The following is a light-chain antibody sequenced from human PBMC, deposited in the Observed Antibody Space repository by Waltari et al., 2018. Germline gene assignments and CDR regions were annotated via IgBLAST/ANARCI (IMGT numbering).Light chain of an antibody. CDR3: QQYNNWPLT. CDR2: VAS. Sequence: EILMTQSPATLSVSPGERATLSCRASQSVSSNLAWYQQKPGQAPRLLVYVASTRATGIPARFSGSGSGTEFTLIISSLQSEDFAVYYCQQYNNWPLTFGGGTKVEIK. V-gene: IGKV3-15*01. CDR1: QSVSSN. J-gene: IGKJ4*01.